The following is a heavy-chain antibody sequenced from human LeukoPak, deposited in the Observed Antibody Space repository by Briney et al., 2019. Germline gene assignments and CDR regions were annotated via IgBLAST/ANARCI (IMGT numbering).Heavy chain of an antibody. Sequence: GESLKISCKGSGYSFTSYWIGWVRQMPGKGLEWMGIIYPGDSDTRYSPSFQGQVTISADKSISTAYLQWSSLKASDTAMYYCARRPTTVVTRDAFDIWGQGTMVTVSS. CDR1: GYSFTSYW. V-gene: IGHV5-51*01. CDR3: ARRPTTVVTRDAFDI. CDR2: IYPGDSDT. D-gene: IGHD4-23*01. J-gene: IGHJ3*02.